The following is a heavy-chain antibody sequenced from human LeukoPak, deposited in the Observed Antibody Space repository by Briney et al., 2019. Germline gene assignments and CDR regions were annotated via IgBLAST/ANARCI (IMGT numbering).Heavy chain of an antibody. CDR1: GGSYSGYY. V-gene: IGHV4-34*01. D-gene: IGHD2-2*02. CDR3: ARGVPIRNTLDY. Sequence: SETLSLXCAVYGGSYSGYYWRWIRQPPGKGLEWIGEINHSGSTNYNPSLKSRVTISVDTSKNQFSLKLSSVTAADTAVYYCARGVPIRNTLDYWGQGTLVTVSS. J-gene: IGHJ4*02. CDR2: INHSGST.